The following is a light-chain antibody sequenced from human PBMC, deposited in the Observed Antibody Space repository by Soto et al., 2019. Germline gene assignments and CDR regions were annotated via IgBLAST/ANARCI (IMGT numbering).Light chain of an antibody. V-gene: IGLV2-8*01. CDR1: KSDIGVYDF. CDR3: KSYAGRNTYV. J-gene: IGLJ1*01. Sequence: QSALTQPPSASGSPGQSVTISCTGTKSDIGVYDFVSWYQHHPGKAPRLIIYEVVQRPSGVPDRFSGSKSGNTASLTVSGLQAADEADYFCKSYAGRNTYVFGSGTKVTV. CDR2: EVV.